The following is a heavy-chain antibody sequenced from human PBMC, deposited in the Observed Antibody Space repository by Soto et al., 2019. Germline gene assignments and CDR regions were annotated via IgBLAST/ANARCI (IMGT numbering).Heavy chain of an antibody. CDR1: GYSFVNFF. J-gene: IGHJ2*01. D-gene: IGHD3-3*01. CDR2: VNPKRGGT. Sequence: QVQLVQSGAEVKKPGASGRVSCKTYGYSFVNFFLHWVRQAPGQGPEWMGFVNPKRGGTDYAPKFQGRVTMTRDTSINTVYWDLSRLTSDDTAVYYCARDSGIPGRFWYFYIWGRGTLVTVSS. V-gene: IGHV1-2*02. CDR3: ARDSGIPGRFWYFYI.